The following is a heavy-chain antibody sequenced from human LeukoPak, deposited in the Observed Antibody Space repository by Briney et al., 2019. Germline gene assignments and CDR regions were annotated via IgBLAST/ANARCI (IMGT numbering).Heavy chain of an antibody. V-gene: IGHV3-23*01. Sequence: PGGSLRLSCAASGFTFSSYAMSWVRQAPGKGLEWVSAISGSGGSTYYADSVKGRFTISRDNSKNTLYLQMNSLRAEDTAVYHCARDFTATVVTPRGQYYFDYWGQGTLVTVSS. CDR3: ARDFTATVVTPRGQYYFDY. D-gene: IGHD4-23*01. J-gene: IGHJ4*02. CDR2: ISGSGGST. CDR1: GFTFSSYA.